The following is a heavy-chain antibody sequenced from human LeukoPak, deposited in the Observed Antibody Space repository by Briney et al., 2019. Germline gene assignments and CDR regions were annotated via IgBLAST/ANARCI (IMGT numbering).Heavy chain of an antibody. D-gene: IGHD3-3*01. J-gene: IGHJ5*02. CDR3: ARAGPITIFGVVTDP. V-gene: IGHV1-18*01. CDR1: GNSISNYA. CDR2: ISAYNGNT. Sequence: ASVKVSCKASGNSISNYAVSWVRQAPGQGLEWMGWISAYNGNTNYARKLQGRVTMTTDTSTSTAYMELRSLRSDDTAVYYCARAGPITIFGVVTDPWGQGTLVTVSS.